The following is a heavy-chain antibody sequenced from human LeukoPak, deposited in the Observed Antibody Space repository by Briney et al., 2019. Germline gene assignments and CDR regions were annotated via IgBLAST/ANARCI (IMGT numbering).Heavy chain of an antibody. CDR1: GGSFSGYY. D-gene: IGHD2-2*01. Sequence: SETLSLTCAVYGGSFSGYYWSWIRQPPGKGLEWIGEINHSGSTNYNPSLKSRVTTSVDTSKNQFSLKLSSVTAADTAVYYCARVSAAMVSYDYWGQGTLVTVSS. CDR3: ARVSAAMVSYDY. CDR2: INHSGST. V-gene: IGHV4-34*01. J-gene: IGHJ4*02.